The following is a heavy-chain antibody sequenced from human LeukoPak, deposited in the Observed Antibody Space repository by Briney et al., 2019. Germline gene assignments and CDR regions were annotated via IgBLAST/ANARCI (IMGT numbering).Heavy chain of an antibody. CDR3: ARGPDHAKVGY. CDR1: GGSFSGYY. CDR2: INDSGGT. J-gene: IGHJ4*02. Sequence: PSETLSLTCAVYGGSFSGYYWTWIRQPPEKGLKWIGEINDSGGTDYNPSLRSRVTISIDTSKNQFSLKLSSVTAADAAVYYCARGPDHAKVGYWGQGNLVTVSS. D-gene: IGHD1-14*01. V-gene: IGHV4-34*01.